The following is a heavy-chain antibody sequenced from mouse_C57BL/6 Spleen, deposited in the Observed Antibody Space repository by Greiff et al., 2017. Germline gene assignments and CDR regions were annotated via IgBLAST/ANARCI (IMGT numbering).Heavy chain of an antibody. V-gene: IGHV1-55*01. CDR2: IYPGSGST. Sequence: QVQLQQPGAELVKPGASVKMSCKASGYTFTSYWITWVKQRPGQGLEWIGDIYPGSGSTNYNEKFKSKATLTVDTSSSTAYMQLSSLTSEDSAVYYCARVLYDYEDAMDYWGQGTSVTVSS. CDR3: ARVLYDYEDAMDY. CDR1: GYTFTSYW. D-gene: IGHD2-4*01. J-gene: IGHJ4*01.